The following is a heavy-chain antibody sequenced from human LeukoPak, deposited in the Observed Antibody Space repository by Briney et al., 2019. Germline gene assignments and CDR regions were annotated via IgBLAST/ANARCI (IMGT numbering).Heavy chain of an antibody. J-gene: IGHJ3*02. D-gene: IGHD3-22*01. CDR1: GRSISSYY. CDR2: IYYSGST. Sequence: SETLSLTCTVPGRSISSYYWSWIRQPPGKGLEWIGYIYYSGSTNYNPSLKSRVTISVDTSKNQFSLKLSSVTAADTAVYYCARAYYYDPPSAFDIWGQGTMVTVSS. V-gene: IGHV4-59*01. CDR3: ARAYYYDPPSAFDI.